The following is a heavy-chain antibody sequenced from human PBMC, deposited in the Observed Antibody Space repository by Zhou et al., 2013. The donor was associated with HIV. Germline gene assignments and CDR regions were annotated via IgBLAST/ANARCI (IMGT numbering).Heavy chain of an antibody. CDR1: GYTFTGYY. V-gene: IGHV1-2*02. CDR2: INPNSGGT. J-gene: IGHJ6*02. D-gene: IGHD3-16*01. CDR3: ARDAGDQGTVWYYYDGMDV. Sequence: QVQLVQSGAEVKKPGASVKVSCKASGYTFTGYYMHWVRQAPGQGLEWMGWINPNSGGTNYAQKFQGRVTMTRDTSISTAYMELSRLRSDDTAVYYCARDAGDQGTVWYYYDGMDVWGQGTTVTVSS.